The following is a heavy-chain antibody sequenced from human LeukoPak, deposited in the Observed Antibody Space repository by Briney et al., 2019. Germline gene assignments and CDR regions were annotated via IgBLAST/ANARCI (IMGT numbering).Heavy chain of an antibody. V-gene: IGHV4-34*01. J-gene: IGHJ4*02. CDR2: INHSGST. Sequence: SETLSLTCAVYGGSFSGYYWSWIRQPPGKGPEWIGEINHSGSTNYNPSLKSRVTISVDTSKNQFSLKLSSVTAADTAVYYCARAPFGYFDYWGQGTLVTVSS. D-gene: IGHD3-10*01. CDR1: GGSFSGYY. CDR3: ARAPFGYFDY.